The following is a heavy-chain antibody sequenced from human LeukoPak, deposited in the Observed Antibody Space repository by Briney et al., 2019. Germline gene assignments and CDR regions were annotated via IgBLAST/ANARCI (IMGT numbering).Heavy chain of an antibody. CDR3: ARDWAPMVRYWFDP. Sequence: GASVEVSCKASGGTFSSYAISWVRQAPGQGLEWMGRIIPIFGIANYAQKFQGRVTITADKSTSTAYMELSSLRSEDTAVYYCARDWAPMVRYWFDPWGQGTLVTVSS. CDR1: GGTFSSYA. D-gene: IGHD3-10*01. J-gene: IGHJ5*02. CDR2: IIPIFGIA. V-gene: IGHV1-69*04.